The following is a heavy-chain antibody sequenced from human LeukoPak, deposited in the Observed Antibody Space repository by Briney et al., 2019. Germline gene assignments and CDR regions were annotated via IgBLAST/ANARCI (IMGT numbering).Heavy chain of an antibody. CDR2: ISAYNGNT. D-gene: IGHD2-2*01. CDR1: GYTFTSYG. Sequence: GASVKVSCKASGYTFTSYGISWVRQAPGQGLEWMGWISAYNGNTNYAQKLQGRVTMTTDTSTSTAYMELRSLRSDDTAVYYCARLYCSSTSCSPRKYYFDYWGQGTLVTVSS. V-gene: IGHV1-18*01. CDR3: ARLYCSSTSCSPRKYYFDY. J-gene: IGHJ4*02.